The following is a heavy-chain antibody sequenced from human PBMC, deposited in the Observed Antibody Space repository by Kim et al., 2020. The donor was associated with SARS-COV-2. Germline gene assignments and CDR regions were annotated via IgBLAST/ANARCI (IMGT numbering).Heavy chain of an antibody. J-gene: IGHJ2*01. Sequence: VKGRFTISRDNAKNSLYLQMNSLRAEDTAVYYCARGEVVIAIGWYFDLWGRGTLVTVSS. V-gene: IGHV3-48*03. D-gene: IGHD2-21*01. CDR3: ARGEVVIAIGWYFDL.